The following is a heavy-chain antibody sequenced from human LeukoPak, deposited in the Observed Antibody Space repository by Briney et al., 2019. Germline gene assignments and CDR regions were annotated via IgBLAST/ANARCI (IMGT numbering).Heavy chain of an antibody. D-gene: IGHD4-17*01. V-gene: IGHV4-38-2*01. J-gene: IGHJ5*02. CDR1: GYSISSHCY. CDR3: ARNTTTVTNDQQYNWFDP. Sequence: SETLSLTCAVSGYSISSHCYWGWIRQPPGKGLEWIGSIYHSGSTYYNSSLKSRVTISVDTSKNQFSLKLTSVTAADTAVYYCARNTTTVTNDQQYNWFDPWGQGTLVTVSS. CDR2: IYHSGST.